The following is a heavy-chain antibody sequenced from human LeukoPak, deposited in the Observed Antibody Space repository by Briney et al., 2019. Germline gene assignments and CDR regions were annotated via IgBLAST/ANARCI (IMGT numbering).Heavy chain of an antibody. D-gene: IGHD3-10*01. V-gene: IGHV3-7*03. J-gene: IGHJ4*02. Sequence: GGSLRLSCAASGFTFSRFWMRWVRQAPGKGREGVANIKKDGSEKYYMDSVKGRFTISRDNAKNSLYLQMNSLRAEDTAVYYCARGYYGSGSYEWDYWGQGTLVTVSS. CDR3: ARGYYGSGSYEWDY. CDR2: IKKDGSEK. CDR1: GFTFSRFW.